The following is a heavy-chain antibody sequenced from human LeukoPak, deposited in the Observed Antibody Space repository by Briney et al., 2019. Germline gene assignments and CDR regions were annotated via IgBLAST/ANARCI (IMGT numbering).Heavy chain of an antibody. J-gene: IGHJ4*02. CDR2: ISGSGDST. Sequence: HPGGSLRLSCAASGFTFSSYAMTWVRQAPGKGLEWVSTISGSGDSTYFADSVKGRFTISRDNSKNTLYLQMNSLRAEDTAVYYCARRSGIAVAGAFDYWGQGTLVTVSS. V-gene: IGHV3-23*01. CDR1: GFTFSSYA. D-gene: IGHD6-19*01. CDR3: ARRSGIAVAGAFDY.